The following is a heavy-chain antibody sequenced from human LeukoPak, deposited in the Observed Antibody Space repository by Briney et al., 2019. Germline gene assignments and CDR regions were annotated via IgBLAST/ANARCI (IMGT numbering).Heavy chain of an antibody. V-gene: IGHV3-30*18. CDR1: GFTFSSYG. J-gene: IGHJ4*02. CDR3: AKDGAYSSGSWYYFDY. Sequence: GGSLRLSCAASGFTFSSYGMHWVRQAPGKGLEWVAVISYDGSNKYYADSVKGRFTISRDNSKNTLYLQMNSLRAEDTAVYYCAKDGAYSSGSWYYFDYWGQGTLVTVSS. CDR2: ISYDGSNK. D-gene: IGHD6-19*01.